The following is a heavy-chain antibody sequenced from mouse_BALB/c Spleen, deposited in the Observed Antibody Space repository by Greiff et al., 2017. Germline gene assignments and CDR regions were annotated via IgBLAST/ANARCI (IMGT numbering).Heavy chain of an antibody. CDR2: IDPSDSYT. D-gene: IGHD4-1*01. V-gene: IGHV1-69*02. CDR1: GYTFTSYW. Sequence: QVQLQQPGAELVKPGASVKLSCKASGYTFTSYWMHWVKQRPGQGLEWIGEIDPSDSYTNYNQKFKGKATLTVDKSSSTAYMQLSSLTSEDSAVYYCARPWDRLFDYWGQGTTLTVSS. J-gene: IGHJ2*01. CDR3: ARPWDRLFDY.